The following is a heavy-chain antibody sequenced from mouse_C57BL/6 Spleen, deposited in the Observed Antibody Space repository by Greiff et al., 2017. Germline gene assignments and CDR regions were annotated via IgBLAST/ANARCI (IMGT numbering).Heavy chain of an antibody. CDR2: IYPGGGYT. Sequence: VKLMESGAELVRPGTSVKMSCKASRYTFTNYWLGWAKQRPGHVLELIRDIYPGGGYTNYNEKFKGKATLTADKSSSTAYMQFSSLTSEDSAIYYCARSAYYGSSYDAMDYWGQGTAVTVSS. CDR1: RYTFTNYW. J-gene: IGHJ4*01. V-gene: IGHV1-63*01. CDR3: ARSAYYGSSYDAMDY. D-gene: IGHD1-1*01.